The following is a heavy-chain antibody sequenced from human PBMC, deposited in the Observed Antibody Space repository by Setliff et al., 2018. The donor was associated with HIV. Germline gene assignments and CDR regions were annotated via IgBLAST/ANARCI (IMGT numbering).Heavy chain of an antibody. D-gene: IGHD1-26*01. CDR2: IFYFGSV. J-gene: IGHJ5*01. CDR3: VRELLGSGGTVPEVNFFDS. CDR1: GGSFNTRRTK. Sequence: SETLSLTFRVSGGSFNTRRTKWGWIRQSPGKGLEWIGSIFYFGSVTYNPSLKSRPLISIDTSKTQFSLNLRSVTAADTAVYYCVRELLGSGGTVPEVNFFDSWGQGTRVTVSS. V-gene: IGHV4-39*07.